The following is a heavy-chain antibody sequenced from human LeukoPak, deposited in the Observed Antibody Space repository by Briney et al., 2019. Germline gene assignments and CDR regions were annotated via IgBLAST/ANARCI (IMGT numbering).Heavy chain of an antibody. J-gene: IGHJ4*02. CDR1: GFTFSAYG. V-gene: IGHV3-48*02. CDR2: ISSSSGTI. Sequence: PGGSLRLSCAASGFTFSAYGLNWVRQAPGKGLEWVSYISSSSGTIYYADSVKGRFTISRDNAKNSLYLQMNSLTDEDTAVYYCAREVWGATGDYWGQGTLVTVSS. CDR3: AREVWGATGDY. D-gene: IGHD4/OR15-4a*01.